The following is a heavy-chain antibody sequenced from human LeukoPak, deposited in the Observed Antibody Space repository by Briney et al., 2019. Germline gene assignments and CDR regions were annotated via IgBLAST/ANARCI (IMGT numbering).Heavy chain of an antibody. CDR1: GFTFSSYG. D-gene: IGHD3-22*01. J-gene: IGHJ3*02. CDR3: AKDLSPYYYDSSGYYIPHDAFDI. CDR2: IWYDGSNK. V-gene: IGHV3-30*02. Sequence: GGSLRLSCAASGFTFSSYGMHWVRQAPGKGLEWVAFIWYDGSNKYYTDSVKGRFTISRDNSKNMLYLQMNSQRAEDTAVYYCAKDLSPYYYDSSGYYIPHDAFDIWGRGTMVTVSS.